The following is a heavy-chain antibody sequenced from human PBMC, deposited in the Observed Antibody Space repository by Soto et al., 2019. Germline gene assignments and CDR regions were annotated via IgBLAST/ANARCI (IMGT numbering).Heavy chain of an antibody. D-gene: IGHD1-1*01. CDR1: GFTFSKNW. CDR2: IKQDGNEK. Sequence: GGSLRLSCEASGFTFSKNWMSWVRQAPGKGLEWVANIKQDGNEKYYVDSVRGRFTVSRDNAKNSLYLEMNSLRAEDTAVYYCASSPPVLAPGGIYYYYYYMDVWGKGTTVTVSS. CDR3: ASSPPVLAPGGIYYYYYYMDV. J-gene: IGHJ6*03. V-gene: IGHV3-7*01.